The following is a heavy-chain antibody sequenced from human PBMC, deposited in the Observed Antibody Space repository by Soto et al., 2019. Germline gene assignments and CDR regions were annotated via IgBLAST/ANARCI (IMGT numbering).Heavy chain of an antibody. Sequence: SVKVSCKASGGTFSSYAISWVRQAPGQGLEWMGGIIPIFGTANYAQRFQGRVTITADESTSTAYMELSSLRSEDTAVYYCARASRDKGSGSLYFDYWGQGTLVTVSS. CDR3: ARASRDKGSGSLYFDY. V-gene: IGHV1-69*13. CDR2: IIPIFGTA. CDR1: GGTFSSYA. D-gene: IGHD6-19*01. J-gene: IGHJ4*02.